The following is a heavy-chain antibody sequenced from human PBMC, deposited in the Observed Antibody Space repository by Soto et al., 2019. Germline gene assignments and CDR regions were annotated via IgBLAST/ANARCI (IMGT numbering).Heavy chain of an antibody. D-gene: IGHD2-2*01. CDR1: GFTFISYS. CDR3: ARAIVVVTAAIGWFDP. CDR2: ISSSSSYI. J-gene: IGHJ5*02. Sequence: EVQLVESGGGLVKPGGSLRLSCAASGFTFISYSMNWVRQAPGKGLEWVSSISSSSSYIYYADSVKGRFTISRDNAKNSLYLQRNSMRAEDTAVYYCARAIVVVTAAIGWFDPWRQGTLVTVSS. V-gene: IGHV3-21*01.